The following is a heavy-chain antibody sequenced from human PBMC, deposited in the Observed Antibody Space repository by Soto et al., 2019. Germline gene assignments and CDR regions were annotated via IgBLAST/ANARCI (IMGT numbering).Heavy chain of an antibody. CDR1: GVSMSGYY. CDR3: ARRKTDGYNFDY. J-gene: IGHJ4*02. V-gene: IGHV4-59*08. D-gene: IGHD5-12*01. CDR2: IYHSGST. Sequence: QVQLQESGPGLVKPSETLSLTCTVSGVSMSGYYWSWIRQPPGKGLEWIGYIYHSGSTNYNPSLTSRXXIXVXXSKNQFSLKLTSVTAADTAMYYCARRKTDGYNFDYWGQGTLVTASS.